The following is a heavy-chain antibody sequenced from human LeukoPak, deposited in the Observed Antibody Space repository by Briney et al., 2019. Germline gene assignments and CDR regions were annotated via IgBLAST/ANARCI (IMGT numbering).Heavy chain of an antibody. CDR3: ARDVLLWFGELSG. V-gene: IGHV3-30*12. D-gene: IGHD3-10*01. Sequence: GGSLRLSCAASGFTFTTYGMHWVRQAPGKGLEWVACIYPDGNNKDYADSVKGRFIISRDNSKNILFLQMNSLRAEDTAVHYCARDVLLWFGELSGWGQGTLVTVSS. J-gene: IGHJ4*02. CDR1: GFTFTTYG. CDR2: IYPDGNNK.